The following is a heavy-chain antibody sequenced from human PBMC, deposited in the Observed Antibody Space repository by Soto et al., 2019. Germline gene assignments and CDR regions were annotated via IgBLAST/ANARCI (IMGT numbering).Heavy chain of an antibody. J-gene: IGHJ6*03. Sequence: EVQLVESGGGLVQPGGSLRLSCAASGFSIRSYWMHWVRQAPGKGLVWVSRTNSDGISTSYADSVKGRFTISRDNAKNTLYLQMNSLRAEDTAVYYCARDPLNYYMDVWGKGTTVTVSS. D-gene: IGHD3-9*01. CDR3: ARDPLNYYMDV. V-gene: IGHV3-74*01. CDR2: TNSDGIST. CDR1: GFSIRSYW.